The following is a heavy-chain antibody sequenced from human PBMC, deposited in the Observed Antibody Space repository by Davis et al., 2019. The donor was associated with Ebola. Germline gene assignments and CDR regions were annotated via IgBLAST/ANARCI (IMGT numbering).Heavy chain of an antibody. V-gene: IGHV4-59*12. CDR1: GGPISSYY. Sequence: SETLSLTCTVSGGPISSYYWSWIRQPPGKGLEWIGYIYYSGSTNYNPSLKSRVTISVDKSKNQFSLKLSSVTAADTAVYYCARGPTDYWGQGTLVTVSS. CDR2: IYYSGST. J-gene: IGHJ4*02. CDR3: ARGPTDY.